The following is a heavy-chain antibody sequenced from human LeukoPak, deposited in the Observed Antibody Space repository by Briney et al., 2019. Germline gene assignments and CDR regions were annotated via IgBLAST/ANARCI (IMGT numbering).Heavy chain of an antibody. D-gene: IGHD2-2*01. Sequence: GGSLRLSCAASGFTFSSYSMNWVRQAPGKGLEWVSAISGSGGSTYYADSVKGRFTISRDNSKNTLYLQMNSLRAEDTAVYYCAKVPAAIRYWFDPWGQGTLVTVSS. J-gene: IGHJ5*02. CDR2: ISGSGGST. CDR3: AKVPAAIRYWFDP. V-gene: IGHV3-23*01. CDR1: GFTFSSYS.